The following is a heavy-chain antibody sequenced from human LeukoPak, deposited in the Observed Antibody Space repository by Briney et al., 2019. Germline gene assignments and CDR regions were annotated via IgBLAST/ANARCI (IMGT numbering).Heavy chain of an antibody. Sequence: ASVKVSCKASGYTFTSYYMHWVRQAPGQGLEWMGRIIPIFGTANYAQKFQGRVTITTDESTSTAYMELSSLRSEDTAVYYCARWGRGSGFDYWGQGTLVTVSS. V-gene: IGHV1-69*05. CDR3: ARWGRGSGFDY. D-gene: IGHD3-16*01. CDR2: IIPIFGTA. CDR1: GYTFTSYY. J-gene: IGHJ4*02.